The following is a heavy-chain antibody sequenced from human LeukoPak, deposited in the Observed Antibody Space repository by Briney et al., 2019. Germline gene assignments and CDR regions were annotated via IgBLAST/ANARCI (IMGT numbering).Heavy chain of an antibody. CDR2: IRFDGSYR. Sequence: GGSLRLSCAPSGFTFSSYGMHWVRQAPVKGLEWVAFIRFDGSYRYYADSVKGRFTISRDNSKNTLYLQMNSLRAEDTAMYYCAKGPYYNIFTATFRVRNAFDIWGHATMVTVSS. CDR3: AKGPYYNIFTATFRVRNAFDI. V-gene: IGHV3-30*02. J-gene: IGHJ3*02. D-gene: IGHD3-9*01. CDR1: GFTFSSYG.